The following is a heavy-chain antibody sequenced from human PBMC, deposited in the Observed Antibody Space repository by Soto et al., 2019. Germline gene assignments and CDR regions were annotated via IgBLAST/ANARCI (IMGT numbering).Heavy chain of an antibody. J-gene: IGHJ5*02. Sequence: PSEALSLTCSVSGGTISGDYWTWIRQPAGKGLEWIGRIYSSGNTKYNPSLQSRVTMSLDTSNNQFSLRLTSVTAADTAVYYCARGQRFSDWFDPWGQGTSVTVSS. CDR1: GGTISGDY. D-gene: IGHD3-3*01. CDR3: ARGQRFSDWFDP. CDR2: IYSSGNT. V-gene: IGHV4-4*07.